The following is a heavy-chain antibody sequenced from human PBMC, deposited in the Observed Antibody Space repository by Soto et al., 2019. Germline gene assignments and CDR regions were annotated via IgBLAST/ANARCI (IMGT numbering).Heavy chain of an antibody. D-gene: IGHD6-13*01. V-gene: IGHV3-66*01. CDR1: GFTVSSNY. CDR3: AVPGYSSSGYYGMDV. CDR2: IYSGGST. Sequence: PGGSLRLSCAASGFTVSSNYMSWVRQAPGKGLEWVSVIYSGGSTYYADSVKGRFTISRDNSKNTLYLQMNSLRAEDTAVYYCAVPGYSSSGYYGMDVWGQGTTVTVSS. J-gene: IGHJ6*02.